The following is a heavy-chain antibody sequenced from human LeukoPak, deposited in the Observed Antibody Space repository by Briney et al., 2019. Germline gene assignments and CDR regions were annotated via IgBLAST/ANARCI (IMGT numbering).Heavy chain of an antibody. CDR2: ISGSGGST. CDR3: AKDLKVGRWELIIDY. Sequence: GGSLRLSCAASGFTFSSYAMSWVRQAPGHGLEWVSAISGSGGSTYYADSVKGRFTISRDNSKNTLYLQMNSLRAEDTAVYYCAKDLKVGRWELIIDYWGQGTLVTVS. J-gene: IGHJ4*02. V-gene: IGHV3-23*01. CDR1: GFTFSSYA. D-gene: IGHD1-26*01.